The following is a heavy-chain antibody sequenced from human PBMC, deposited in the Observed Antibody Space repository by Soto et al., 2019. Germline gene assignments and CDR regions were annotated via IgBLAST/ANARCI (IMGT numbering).Heavy chain of an antibody. Sequence: LRLSCAASGVTFSSYWMSWVRQAPGKGLEWVANIKQDGSEKYYVDSVKGRFTISRDNAKNSLYLQMNSLRAEDTAVYYCARDRAPRKKSAFDIWGQGTMVTVSS. J-gene: IGHJ3*02. CDR1: GVTFSSYW. CDR3: ARDRAPRKKSAFDI. CDR2: IKQDGSEK. V-gene: IGHV3-7*03.